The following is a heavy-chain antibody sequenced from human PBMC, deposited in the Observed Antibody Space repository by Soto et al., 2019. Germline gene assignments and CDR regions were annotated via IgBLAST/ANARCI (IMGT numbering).Heavy chain of an antibody. Sequence: GESLKISCKGSGYSFATNWIGWVRQMPGKGLEWMGIIYPGDSDTRYSPSFQGQVTISADKSISTAYLQWSSLKASDTAMYYCARHLGSGYSNGYYYYYGMDVWGQGTTVTVSS. J-gene: IGHJ6*02. CDR2: IYPGDSDT. D-gene: IGHD3-22*01. V-gene: IGHV5-51*01. CDR1: GYSFATNW. CDR3: ARHLGSGYSNGYYYYYGMDV.